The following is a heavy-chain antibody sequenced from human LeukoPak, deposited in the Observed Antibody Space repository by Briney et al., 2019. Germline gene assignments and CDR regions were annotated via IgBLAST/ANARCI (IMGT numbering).Heavy chain of an antibody. CDR2: IKQDGSEK. CDR3: ARDIGGSYLDYYYMDV. Sequence: GGSLRLSCAASGLTFSSYWMSWVRQAPGKGLEWVANIKQDGSEKYYVDSVKGRFTISRDNAKNSLYLQMNSLRAEDTAVYYCARDIGGSYLDYYYMDVWGKGTTVTVSS. J-gene: IGHJ6*03. V-gene: IGHV3-7*01. CDR1: GLTFSSYW. D-gene: IGHD1-26*01.